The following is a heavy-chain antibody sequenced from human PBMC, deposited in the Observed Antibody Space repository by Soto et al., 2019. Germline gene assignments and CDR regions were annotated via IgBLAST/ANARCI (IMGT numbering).Heavy chain of an antibody. Sequence: SETLSLTCTVSHGSIRTYYWTWARQPPGKGLEWIGYVYYSGSSNYNPSLKSRVGMSIDTSKNQSSLELKSVTAADTATYYCVRDYLLAGFDTWGQGILVTVSS. V-gene: IGHV4-59*01. CDR3: VRDYLLAGFDT. D-gene: IGHD6-19*01. J-gene: IGHJ5*02. CDR1: HGSIRTYY. CDR2: VYYSGSS.